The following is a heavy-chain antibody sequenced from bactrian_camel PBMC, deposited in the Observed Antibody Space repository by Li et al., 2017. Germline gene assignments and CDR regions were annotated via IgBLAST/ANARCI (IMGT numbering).Heavy chain of an antibody. CDR3: APQGNYGGRWYGGLEYTY. CDR1: GVRNSNNW. CDR2: IMSDGTKS. Sequence: VQLVESGGGLVQPGVSLRLSCEASGVRNSNNWMHWVRQAPGKGLEWVSSIMSDGTKSRYPDSVKGRFAISRDNAKNTVYLQMASVKSEDTARYYCAPQGNYGGRWYGGLEYTYWGQGTQVTVS. J-gene: IGHJ4*01. D-gene: IGHD5*01. V-gene: IGHV3S6*01.